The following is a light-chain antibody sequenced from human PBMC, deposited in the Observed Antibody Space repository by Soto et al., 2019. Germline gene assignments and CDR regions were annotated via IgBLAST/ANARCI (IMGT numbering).Light chain of an antibody. Sequence: AIRMTQSPSSFSASTGDRVTITCRASQGISSYLAWYQQKPGKAPKLLIYAASTLQSGVPSRFSGSGSGTDFTLTISCLQSEDFATDYCQQYYSYPEAFGGGTKVEIK. J-gene: IGKJ4*01. CDR1: QGISSY. CDR2: AAS. V-gene: IGKV1-8*01. CDR3: QQYYSYPEA.